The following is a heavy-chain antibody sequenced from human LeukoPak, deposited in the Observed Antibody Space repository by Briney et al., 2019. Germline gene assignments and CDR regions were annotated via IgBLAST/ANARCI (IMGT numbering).Heavy chain of an antibody. V-gene: IGHV3-23*01. Sequence: PGGSLRLSCAASGFTFDDYAMHWVRQAPGKGLEWVSAISGSGGSTYYADSVKGRFTISRDNSKNTLYLQMNSLRAEDTAVYYCAKSKSTVTTRYAPYYFDYWGQGTLVTVSS. CDR1: GFTFDDYA. D-gene: IGHD4-17*01. J-gene: IGHJ4*02. CDR3: AKSKSTVTTRYAPYYFDY. CDR2: ISGSGGST.